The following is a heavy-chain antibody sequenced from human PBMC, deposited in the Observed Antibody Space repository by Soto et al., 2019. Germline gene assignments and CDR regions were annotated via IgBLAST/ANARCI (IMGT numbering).Heavy chain of an antibody. V-gene: IGHV3-23*01. J-gene: IGHJ4*02. D-gene: IGHD1-26*01. Sequence: GGSLRLSCAASGFTFSSYAMSWVRQAPGKGLEWVSAISGSGGSTYYADSVKGRFTISRDNSKNTLYLQMNSLRAEDTAVYYCAKRSGRYSGSYYGPAGLGYWGQGTLVTVSS. CDR1: GFTFSSYA. CDR3: AKRSGRYSGSYYGPAGLGY. CDR2: ISGSGGST.